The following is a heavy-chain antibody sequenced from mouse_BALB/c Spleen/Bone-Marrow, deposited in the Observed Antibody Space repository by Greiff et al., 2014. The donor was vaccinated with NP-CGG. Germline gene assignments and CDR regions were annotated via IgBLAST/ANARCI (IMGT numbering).Heavy chain of an antibody. Sequence: QVQLKQSDAELVKPGASVKISCKASGYTFTDHAIHWVKQKPDQGLEWIGYISPGTGSIKYNEKFKDKVTLTADKSSSTAYMQLNSLTSEDSTVYFCNYYGNTFDYWGQGTTLTVSS. D-gene: IGHD1-1*01. J-gene: IGHJ2*01. CDR1: GYTFTDHA. CDR2: ISPGTGSI. V-gene: IGHV1S53*02. CDR3: NYYGNTFDY.